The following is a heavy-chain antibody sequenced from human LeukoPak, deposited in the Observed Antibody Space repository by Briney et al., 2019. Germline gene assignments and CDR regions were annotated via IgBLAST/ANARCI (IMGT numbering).Heavy chain of an antibody. Sequence: SETLSLTCTVSGGSMSSYYWSCIRQPPGKGLEWIGYIYYNGNTIYSPSLKSRVTLSPDTSKNQFSLQLSSVTAADTAVYYCARAPIPAAKFDPWGQGTLVTVSS. CDR3: ARAPIPAAKFDP. D-gene: IGHD2-2*01. J-gene: IGHJ5*02. V-gene: IGHV4-59*01. CDR1: GGSMSSYY. CDR2: IYYNGNT.